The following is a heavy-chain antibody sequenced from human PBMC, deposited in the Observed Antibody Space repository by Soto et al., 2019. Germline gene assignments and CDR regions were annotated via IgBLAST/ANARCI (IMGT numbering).Heavy chain of an antibody. CDR1: GFTFSSYS. CDR3: ATRYCSGGSCSEYYFDY. CDR2: ISSSSSTI. Sequence: GGSLRLSCAASGFTFSSYSMNWVRQAPGKGLEWVSYISSSSSTIYYADSVKGRFTISRDNAKNPLYLQMNSLRAEDTAVYYCATRYCSGGSCSEYYFDYWGQGTLVTVSS. V-gene: IGHV3-48*01. D-gene: IGHD2-15*01. J-gene: IGHJ4*02.